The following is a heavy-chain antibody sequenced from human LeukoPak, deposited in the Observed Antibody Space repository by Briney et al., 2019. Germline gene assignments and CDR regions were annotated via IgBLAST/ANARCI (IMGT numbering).Heavy chain of an antibody. D-gene: IGHD3-10*01. CDR3: ARDLGGSGSYCNYFDY. CDR2: IIPIFGTA. J-gene: IGHJ4*02. V-gene: IGHV1-69*13. CDR1: GGTFSSYA. Sequence: SVKVSCKASGGTFSSYAISWVRQAPGQGLEWMGGIIPIFGTANYAQKFQGRVTITADESTSTAYMELSSLRSEDTAVYYCARDLGGSGSYCNYFDYWGQGTLVTVSS.